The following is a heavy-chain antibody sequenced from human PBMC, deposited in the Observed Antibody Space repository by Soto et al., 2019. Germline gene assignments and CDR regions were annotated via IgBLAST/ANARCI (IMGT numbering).Heavy chain of an antibody. J-gene: IGHJ1*01. V-gene: IGHV1-69*02. CDR1: GGTFSSYT. CDR3: ARVSVAAAGTGGIFQH. CDR2: IIPSLGIA. D-gene: IGHD6-13*01. Sequence: QVQLVQSGAEVKKPGSSVKVSCKASGGTFSSYTISWVRQAPGQGLEWMGRIIPSLGIANYAQKFQGRVTITAEKSTSTAYMELSSLRSEDTAVYYCARVSVAAAGTGGIFQHCGQGTMVTVSS.